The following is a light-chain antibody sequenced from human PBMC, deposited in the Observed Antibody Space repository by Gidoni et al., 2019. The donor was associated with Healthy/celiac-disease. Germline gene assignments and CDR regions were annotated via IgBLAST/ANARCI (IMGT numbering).Light chain of an antibody. CDR2: YDS. J-gene: IGLJ2*01. CDR1: NIGSKR. CDR3: QVWDSSSDHVV. Sequence: SYVLTQPPSVSMAPGKTARITCRGNNIGSKRVHWYQQKPGQAPVLVIYYDSDRPSGIPERFSGSNSGNTATLTISRVEAGDEADYYCQVWDSSSDHVVFGGGTKLTVL. V-gene: IGLV3-21*04.